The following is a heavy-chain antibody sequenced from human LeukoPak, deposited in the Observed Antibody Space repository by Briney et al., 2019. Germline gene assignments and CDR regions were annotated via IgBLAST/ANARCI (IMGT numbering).Heavy chain of an antibody. J-gene: IGHJ4*02. CDR3: ASNMYSSGSLGLDY. V-gene: IGHV1-69*04. CDR2: IIPILGIA. D-gene: IGHD6-19*01. CDR1: GYTFTSYD. Sequence: GASVKVSCKASGYTFTSYDINWVRQATGQGLEWMGRIIPILGIANYAQKFQGRVTITADKSTSTAYMELSSLRSEDTAVYYCASNMYSSGSLGLDYWGQGTLVTVSS.